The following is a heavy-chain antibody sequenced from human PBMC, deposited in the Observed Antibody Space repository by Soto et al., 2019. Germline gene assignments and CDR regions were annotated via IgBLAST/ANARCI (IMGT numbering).Heavy chain of an antibody. V-gene: IGHV3-30*18. CDR3: AKDSKSRLREFDY. J-gene: IGHJ4*02. D-gene: IGHD2-21*02. CDR1: GFTFSSYG. CDR2: ISYDGSNK. Sequence: GGSLRLSCAASGFTFSSYGMHWVRQAPGKGLEWVAVISYDGSNKYYADSVKGRFTISRDNSKNTLYLQMNSLRAEDTAVYYCAKDSKSRLREFDYWGQGTL.